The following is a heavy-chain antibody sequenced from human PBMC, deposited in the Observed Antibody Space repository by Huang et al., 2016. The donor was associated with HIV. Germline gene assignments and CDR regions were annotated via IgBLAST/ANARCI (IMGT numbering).Heavy chain of an antibody. CDR3: ARVSRATAAGFAFDI. D-gene: IGHD2-15*01. CDR1: ADTFSSYA. V-gene: IGHV1-69*10. Sequence: QVQLVQSGAEVKKPGSSVKVSCKASADTFSSYAITWVRQAPGQGLEWMGGISAALGKTDDAQKVQDRVTMTADESTNTAYMELSSLRSEDTAVYFCARVSRATAAGFAFDIWGQGTMVTVSS. J-gene: IGHJ3*02. CDR2: ISAALGKT.